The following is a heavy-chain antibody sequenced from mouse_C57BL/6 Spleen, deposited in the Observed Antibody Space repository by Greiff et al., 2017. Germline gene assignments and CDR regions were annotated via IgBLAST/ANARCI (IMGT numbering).Heavy chain of an antibody. CDR3: ARGDRLGRSWFAY. CDR2: IYPGSGNT. V-gene: IGHV1-66*01. J-gene: IGHJ3*01. D-gene: IGHD4-1*01. Sequence: QVQLKQSGPELVKPGASVKISCKASGYSFTSYYIHWVKQRPGQGLEWIGWIYPGSGNTKYNEKFKGKATLTADTSSSTAYMQLSSLTSEDSAVYYCARGDRLGRSWFAYWGQGTLVTVSA. CDR1: GYSFTSYY.